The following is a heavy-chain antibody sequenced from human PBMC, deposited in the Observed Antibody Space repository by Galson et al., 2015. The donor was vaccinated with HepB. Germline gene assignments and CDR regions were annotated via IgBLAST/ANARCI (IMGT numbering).Heavy chain of an antibody. J-gene: IGHJ4*02. D-gene: IGHD1-26*01. CDR2: ISTTSDNK. Sequence: LRLSCAASGFTFSSYTMNWVRQAPGKGLEWISYISTTSDNKFSAASVKGRFIISRDNAKNLLYLQMNSLRAEDTAVYYCTRIALSGSYWYFDYWGQGSLVTVSS. CDR1: GFTFSSYT. V-gene: IGHV3-48*01. CDR3: TRIALSGSYWYFDY.